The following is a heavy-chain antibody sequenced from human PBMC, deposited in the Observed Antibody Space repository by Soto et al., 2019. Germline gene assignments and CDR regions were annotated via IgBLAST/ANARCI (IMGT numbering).Heavy chain of an antibody. Sequence: SETLSLTCAVYGGSFSGYYWSWIRQPPGKGLEWIGEINHSGSTNYNPSLKSRVTISVDTSKNQFSLKLSSVTAADTAVYYCASGLYSSLWYFDYWGQGTLVTVSS. J-gene: IGHJ4*02. D-gene: IGHD6-6*01. CDR2: INHSGST. CDR3: ASGLYSSLWYFDY. CDR1: GGSFSGYY. V-gene: IGHV4-34*01.